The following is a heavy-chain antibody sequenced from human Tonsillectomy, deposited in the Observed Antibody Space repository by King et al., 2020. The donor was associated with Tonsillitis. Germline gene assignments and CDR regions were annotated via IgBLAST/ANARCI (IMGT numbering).Heavy chain of an antibody. D-gene: IGHD3-22*01. Sequence: VQLVESGGGVVQPGRSLRLSCAASGFTFNSYGMHWVRQAPGKGLEWVAVISYDGSEKYYADSVKGRFTVSRDNSKNTLYLQMNSLRPEDTAVYYCARDQSPGDSTGYLNYWGQGSLVTVSS. CDR2: ISYDGSEK. CDR1: GFTFNSYG. J-gene: IGHJ4*02. CDR3: ARDQSPGDSTGYLNY. V-gene: IGHV3-30*03.